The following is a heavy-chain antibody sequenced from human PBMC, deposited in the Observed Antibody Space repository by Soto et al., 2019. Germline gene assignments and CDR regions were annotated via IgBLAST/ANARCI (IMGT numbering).Heavy chain of an antibody. D-gene: IGHD6-19*01. J-gene: IGHJ4*02. CDR1: GGSISSSSYY. Sequence: SETLSLTCTVSGGSISSSSYYWGWIRQPPGKGLEWIGSIYYSGSTYYNPSLKSRVTISVDTSKNQFSLNLSSVTAADTAVYYCARHVAGYSSGLDYWGQGTLVTVS. V-gene: IGHV4-39*01. CDR2: IYYSGST. CDR3: ARHVAGYSSGLDY.